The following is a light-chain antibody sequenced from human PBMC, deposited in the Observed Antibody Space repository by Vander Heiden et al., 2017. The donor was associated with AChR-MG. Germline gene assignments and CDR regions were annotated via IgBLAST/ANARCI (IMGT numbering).Light chain of an antibody. CDR3: QQIYSSPRT. J-gene: IGKJ1*01. CDR2: AAS. Sequence: DIQMTQSPSSLSASVGHRVTISCRASQGVNTYLNWYQQKPGRAPNLLIYAASSLQSGVPSRFSGSGSGTDFTLTISSLQPEDFATYYCQQIYSSPRTFGQGTKVEIK. V-gene: IGKV1-39*01. CDR1: QGVNTY.